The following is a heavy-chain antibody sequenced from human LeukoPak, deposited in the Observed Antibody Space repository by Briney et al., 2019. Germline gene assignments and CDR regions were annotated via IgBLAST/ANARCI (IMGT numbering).Heavy chain of an antibody. CDR2: RNPDNGNT. V-gene: IGHV1-8*01. Sequence: ASVKVSCKASGYTFTSYDINWVRQATGQGREGMGLRNPDNGNTGYAQKFRGRVTMTRKTSINTAYMELSSLRSDDTAVYYCARTLRLQSWFDPWGQGTLVTVSS. J-gene: IGHJ5*02. CDR3: ARTLRLQSWFDP. D-gene: IGHD4-11*01. CDR1: GYTFTSYD.